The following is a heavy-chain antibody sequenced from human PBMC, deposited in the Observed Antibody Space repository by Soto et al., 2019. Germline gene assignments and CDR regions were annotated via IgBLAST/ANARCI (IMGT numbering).Heavy chain of an antibody. CDR3: AKILVLVGYTYGMDV. V-gene: IGHV4-30-2*01. D-gene: IGHD2-8*01. Sequence: PSETLSLTCDVSGGSISSGGYSWSWIRQPPGKGLEWIGNIYHSGSTYYNPSLKSRVTISVDTSKNQLSLNLSSVTAADTAVYYCAKILVLVGYTYGMDVWGQGTTVTVSS. J-gene: IGHJ6*02. CDR2: IYHSGST. CDR1: GGSISSGGYS.